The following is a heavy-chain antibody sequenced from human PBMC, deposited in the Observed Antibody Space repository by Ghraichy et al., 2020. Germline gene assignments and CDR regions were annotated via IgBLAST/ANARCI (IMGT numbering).Heavy chain of an antibody. J-gene: IGHJ5*02. V-gene: IGHV3-21*01. Sequence: GGSLRLSCAASGFTFSNYRMTWVRQAPGTGLEWVSSISDGSAYIYYADSVNGRFTISRDNARNSLYLQMNSLRADDTAVYFCARDGHCSGGTCYMDWLDPWGQGTLVTVTP. CDR3: ARDGHCSGGTCYMDWLDP. CDR2: ISDGSAYI. CDR1: GFTFSNYR. D-gene: IGHD2-15*01.